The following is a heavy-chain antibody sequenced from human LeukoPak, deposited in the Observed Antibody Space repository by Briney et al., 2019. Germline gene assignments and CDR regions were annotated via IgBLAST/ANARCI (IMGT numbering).Heavy chain of an antibody. J-gene: IGHJ4*02. CDR1: GGTFSSYA. V-gene: IGHV1-2*02. D-gene: IGHD4-17*01. Sequence: ASVKVSCKASGGTFSSYAISWVRQAPGQGLEWMGWINPNSGGTNYARQFQGRVTMTRDTSISTAYMELSRLRSDDTAVYHCARGLTTVTFDCWGQGTLVTVSS. CDR2: INPNSGGT. CDR3: ARGLTTVTFDC.